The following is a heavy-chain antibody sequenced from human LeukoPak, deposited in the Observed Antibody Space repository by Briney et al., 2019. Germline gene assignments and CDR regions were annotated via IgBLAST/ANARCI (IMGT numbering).Heavy chain of an antibody. J-gene: IGHJ4*02. D-gene: IGHD5-18*01. CDR3: ARGGYSYGYWSYYFDY. CDR1: GYSISSGYY. CDR2: IYTSGST. Sequence: PSETLSLTCTVSGYSISSGYYWGWIRQPPGKGLEWIGRIYTSGSTNYNPSLKSRVTISVDTSKNQFSLKLSSVTAADTAVYYCARGGYSYGYWSYYFDYWGQGTLVTVSS. V-gene: IGHV4-38-2*02.